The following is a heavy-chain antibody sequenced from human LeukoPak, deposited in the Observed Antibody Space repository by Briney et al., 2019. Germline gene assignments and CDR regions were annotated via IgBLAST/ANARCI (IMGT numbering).Heavy chain of an antibody. CDR2: IIPISGTI. CDR3: ATYRSTWSPRFEYFQE. J-gene: IGHJ1*01. V-gene: IGHV1-69*06. CDR1: GGTFSSYS. Sequence: SVKVSCKTSGGTFSSYSISWVRQAPGEGLEWMGGIIPISGTIKYAQKFQGRVTMTADRSTSTAYMALSSLRSEDTAVYYCATYRSTWSPRFEYFQEWGQGTLVTVSS. D-gene: IGHD6-13*01.